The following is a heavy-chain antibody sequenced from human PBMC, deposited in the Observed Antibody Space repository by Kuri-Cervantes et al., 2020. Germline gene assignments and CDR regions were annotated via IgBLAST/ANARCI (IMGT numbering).Heavy chain of an antibody. Sequence: SVKVSCKASGFSFPSSAVQWVRQARGQRLEWIGWIVVGSGKTNYAQKFQGRVTFTRDMSTSTAYMELSSLRSEDTAVYYCATNAIPRGELSAFDIWGQGTMVTVSS. J-gene: IGHJ3*02. D-gene: IGHD1-26*01. V-gene: IGHV1-58*01. CDR2: IVVGSGKT. CDR1: GFSFPSSA. CDR3: ATNAIPRGELSAFDI.